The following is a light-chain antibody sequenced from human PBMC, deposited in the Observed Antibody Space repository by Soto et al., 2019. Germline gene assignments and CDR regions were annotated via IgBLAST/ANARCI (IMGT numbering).Light chain of an antibody. Sequence: QSVMTQPASVSASPGQSITISCTGTSSDVGGYNDVSWYQQHPGKAPKLMIYEVSNRPSGVSNRFSGSKSGNTASLTISGLQAEDEADYYCSSYTSSSTLVFGTGTKVTVL. CDR2: EVS. J-gene: IGLJ1*01. CDR1: SSDVGGYND. CDR3: SSYTSSSTLV. V-gene: IGLV2-14*01.